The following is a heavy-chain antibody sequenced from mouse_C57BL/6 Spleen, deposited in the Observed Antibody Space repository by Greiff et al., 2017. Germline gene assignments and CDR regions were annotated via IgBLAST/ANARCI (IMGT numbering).Heavy chain of an antibody. V-gene: IGHV1-15*01. CDR3: TIYSNYWFAY. CDR1: GYTFTDYE. Sequence: QVQLQQSGAELVRPGASVTLSCKASGYTFTDYEMHWVKQTPVHGLEWIGAIDPETGGTAYNQKFKGKAILTADKSSSTAYMELRSLTSEDSAVYYCTIYSNYWFAYWGQGTLVTVSA. CDR2: IDPETGGT. D-gene: IGHD2-5*01. J-gene: IGHJ3*01.